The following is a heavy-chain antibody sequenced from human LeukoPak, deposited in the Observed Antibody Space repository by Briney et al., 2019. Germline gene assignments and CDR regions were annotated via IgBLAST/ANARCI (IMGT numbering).Heavy chain of an antibody. J-gene: IGHJ6*03. CDR1: GYTFTGYY. CDR3: ARGGRYCSSTSCYGLYYYYMDV. Sequence: GASVKVSCKASGYTFTGYYMHWVRQAPGQGLEWMGRINPNSGGTNYAQKFQGRVTMTRDTSISTAYMELSRLRSDDTAVYYCARGGRYCSSTSCYGLYYYYMDVWGKGTTVTVSS. D-gene: IGHD2-2*01. V-gene: IGHV1-2*06. CDR2: INPNSGGT.